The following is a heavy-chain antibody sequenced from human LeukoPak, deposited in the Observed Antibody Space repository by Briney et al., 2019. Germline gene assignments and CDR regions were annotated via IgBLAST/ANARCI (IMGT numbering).Heavy chain of an antibody. V-gene: IGHV4-59*01. CDR3: ARDPGYCSGSTCYSAPRFDY. Sequence: SETLSLTCTVSGGSISTCYWTWIRQPPGKGLEWIGYIYYSGSTNYNPSLKSRVTISLDTSKNQFSLKLSSVTAADTAVYYCARDPGYCSGSTCYSAPRFDYWGQGALVTVSS. D-gene: IGHD2-15*01. CDR2: IYYSGST. CDR1: GGSISTCY. J-gene: IGHJ4*02.